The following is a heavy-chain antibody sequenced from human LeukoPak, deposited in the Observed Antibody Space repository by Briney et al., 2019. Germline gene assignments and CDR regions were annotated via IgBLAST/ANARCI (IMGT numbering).Heavy chain of an antibody. CDR3: AKDQHVVVTAIFDY. J-gene: IGHJ4*02. D-gene: IGHD2-21*02. CDR1: GFTFSSYA. CDR2: ISGSGGST. V-gene: IGHV3-23*01. Sequence: GGSLRLSCAASGFTFSSYAMSWVRQAPGKGLEWVSAISGSGGSTYYADSVKGRFTISRDNSKNTLYLQMNSPRAEDTAVYYCAKDQHVVVTAIFDYWGQGTLVTVSS.